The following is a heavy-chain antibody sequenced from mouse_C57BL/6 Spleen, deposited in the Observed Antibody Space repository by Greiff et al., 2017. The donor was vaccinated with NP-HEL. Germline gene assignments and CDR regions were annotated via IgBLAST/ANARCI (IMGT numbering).Heavy chain of an antibody. Sequence: VQLQQSGPELVKPGASVKISCKASGYAFSSSWMNWVKQRPGKGLEWIGRIYPGDGDTNYNGKFKGKATLTADKSSSTTYLQRSSLTSADSAVYFCARSDYDYVDYWGQGTTLTVSS. CDR2: IYPGDGDT. V-gene: IGHV1-82*01. CDR3: ARSDYDYVDY. D-gene: IGHD2-4*01. CDR1: GYAFSSSW. J-gene: IGHJ2*01.